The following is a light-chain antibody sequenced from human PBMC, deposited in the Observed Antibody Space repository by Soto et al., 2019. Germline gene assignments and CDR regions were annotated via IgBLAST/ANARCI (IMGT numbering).Light chain of an antibody. CDR1: QSVSNNY. V-gene: IGKV3-20*01. CDR3: QQYGSSRWT. Sequence: EIVLTQSPGTLSLSPGEGATLSCRASQSVSNNYLAWYQQKPGQAPRLLIYGASSRATGIPDRFSGSGSGTDFTLTISRLEPEDFAVYYCQQYGSSRWTFGQGTKVDIK. J-gene: IGKJ1*01. CDR2: GAS.